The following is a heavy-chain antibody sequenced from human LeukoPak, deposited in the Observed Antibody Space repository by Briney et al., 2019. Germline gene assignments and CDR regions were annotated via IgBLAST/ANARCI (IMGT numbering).Heavy chain of an antibody. V-gene: IGHV3-7*01. CDR2: IKEDGSED. J-gene: IGHJ4*02. D-gene: IGHD5-24*01. Sequence: GGSLRLSCAASGFTFSRAWMSWVHQAPGKGLEWVANIKEDGSEDYYADSVKGRFAISKDNAKNSLYLQMNNLRAEDTAMYYCARDADGYEDWGQGTLVIVSS. CDR1: GFTFSRAW. CDR3: ARDADGYED.